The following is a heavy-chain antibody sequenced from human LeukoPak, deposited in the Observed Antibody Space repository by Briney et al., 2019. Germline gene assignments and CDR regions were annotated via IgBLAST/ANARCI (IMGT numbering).Heavy chain of an antibody. CDR1: GCSISSYY. V-gene: IGHV4-59*08. CDR2: IYYSGST. Sequence: SETLSLTGTVPGCSISSYYWSWFRQPQGRGLEGIGYIYYSGSTNYNPSLKSRVTISVDTTKNQFSLKLSSVNAADTAVYYCARLAPMGVRGTRGLDYWGQGTLVTVSS. CDR3: ARLAPMGVRGTRGLDY. J-gene: IGHJ4*02. D-gene: IGHD3-10*01.